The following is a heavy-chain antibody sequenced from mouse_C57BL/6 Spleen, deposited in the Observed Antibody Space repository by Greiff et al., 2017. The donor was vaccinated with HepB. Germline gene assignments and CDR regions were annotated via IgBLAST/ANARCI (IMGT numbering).Heavy chain of an antibody. CDR3: ASGGYAMDY. Sequence: EVKLMESVPGLVKPSQSLSLTCSVTGYSITSGYYWNWIRQFPGNKLEWMGYISYDGSNNYNPSLKNRISITRDTSKNQFFLKLNSVTTEDTATYDCASGGYAMDYWGQGTSVTVSS. CDR1: GYSITSGYY. V-gene: IGHV3-6*01. CDR2: ISYDGSN. J-gene: IGHJ4*01.